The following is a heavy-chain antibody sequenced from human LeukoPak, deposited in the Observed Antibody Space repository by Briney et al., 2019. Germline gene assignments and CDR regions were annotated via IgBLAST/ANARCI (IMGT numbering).Heavy chain of an antibody. V-gene: IGHV4-38-2*02. CDR1: GYSMRNVFF. D-gene: IGHD6-19*01. CDR2: IDDKGLT. CDR3: GTGGNIAVAGVLH. J-gene: IGHJ4*02. Sequence: SETLSLTCSVSGYSMRNVFFWGWIRQPPGKGLEWLGSIDDKGLTHYNPSLQSRVSISVDTSNNQFSLRMRSVTAADTAVYYCGTGGNIAVAGVLHWGQGALVTVYS.